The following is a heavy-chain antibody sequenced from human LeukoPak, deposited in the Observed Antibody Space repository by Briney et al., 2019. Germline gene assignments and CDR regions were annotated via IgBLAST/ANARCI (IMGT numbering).Heavy chain of an antibody. V-gene: IGHV4-4*07. CDR3: LGEPAGGFRFDY. CDR1: GGSIRNYY. Sequence: SETLSLTCTVSGGSIRNYYWSWIRQPAGKGLEWIGRIYTSGRTVYNPSLKSRVTMSLDTSKNQFSLKLSSVTASDTAVYYCLGEPAGGFRFDYWGQGILVTVSS. J-gene: IGHJ4*02. D-gene: IGHD1-14*01. CDR2: IYTSGRT.